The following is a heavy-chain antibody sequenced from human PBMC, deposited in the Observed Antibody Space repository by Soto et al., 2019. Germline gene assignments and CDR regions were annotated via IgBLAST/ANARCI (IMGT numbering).Heavy chain of an antibody. V-gene: IGHV3-23*01. D-gene: IGHD6-19*01. CDR1: GFSFSTYA. CDR3: AKNWKQWLVVGAVDI. Sequence: EVQLLESGGGLVQPGGSLRLSCAASGFSFSTYAMNWVRQAPGKGLEWVSVISASGGVTNNADSVKGRFTISRDNSKNTLYLQMNSLRAEDTAIYYCAKNWKQWLVVGAVDIWGQGTMVTVSS. CDR2: ISASGGVT. J-gene: IGHJ3*02.